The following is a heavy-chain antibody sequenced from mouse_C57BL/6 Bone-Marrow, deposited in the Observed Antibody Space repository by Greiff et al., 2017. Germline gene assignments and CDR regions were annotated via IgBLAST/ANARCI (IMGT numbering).Heavy chain of an antibody. CDR3: ASSLPPAWFAY. D-gene: IGHD2-1*01. CDR1: GYTFTSYG. V-gene: IGHV1-81*01. CDR2: IYPRSGNT. J-gene: IGHJ3*01. Sequence: QVQLQQSGAELARPGASVKLSCKASGYTFTSYGISWVKQRTGQGLEWIGEIYPRSGNTSYNEKFKGKATLTADKSSSTAYMELRSLTSEDSAVYFCASSLPPAWFAYWGQGTLVTVSA.